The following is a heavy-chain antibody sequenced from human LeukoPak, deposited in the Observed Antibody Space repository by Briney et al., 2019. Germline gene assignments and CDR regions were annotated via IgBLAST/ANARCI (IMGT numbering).Heavy chain of an antibody. CDR1: GGSGFTFSTYW. CDR3: AKHWSRGRDY. J-gene: IGHJ4*02. Sequence: PGGSLRLSCAASGGSGFTFSTYWMSWVRQAPGKGLEWVADIKQDGSEKYYVDSVKGRFTISRDNAQNSLYLQMNSLGAEDTAVYYCAKHWSRGRDYWGQGTLVTVSS. D-gene: IGHD3-16*01. CDR2: IKQDGSEK. V-gene: IGHV3-7*01.